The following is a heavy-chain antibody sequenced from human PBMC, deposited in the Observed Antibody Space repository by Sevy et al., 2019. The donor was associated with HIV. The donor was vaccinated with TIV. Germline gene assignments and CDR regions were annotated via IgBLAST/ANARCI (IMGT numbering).Heavy chain of an antibody. J-gene: IGHJ4*02. CDR1: RFTFSLYG. CDR2: ISKAGSNK. V-gene: IGHV3-30*18. D-gene: IGHD4-17*01. CDR3: AKSMDTVTTFDY. Sequence: GGSLRLSCAASRFTFSLYGMHWVRQAPGKGLEWVALISKAGSNKYYADSVKGRFTVSRDNSNNTLYLQLDSLGPEDTAMYYCAKSMDTVTTFDYWGPGTLVTVSS.